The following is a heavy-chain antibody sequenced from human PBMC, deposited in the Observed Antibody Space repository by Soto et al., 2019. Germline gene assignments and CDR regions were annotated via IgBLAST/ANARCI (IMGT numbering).Heavy chain of an antibody. D-gene: IGHD2-15*01. CDR3: AKGKISSGGNSYDLLFDY. Sequence: GGSLRLSCAASGFTFSSYGMHWVRQAPGKGLEWVAVISYDGSNKYYADSVKGRFTISRDNSKNTLYLQMNSLRAEDTAVYYCAKGKISSGGNSYDLLFDYWGQGTLVTVSS. CDR1: GFTFSSYG. CDR2: ISYDGSNK. V-gene: IGHV3-30*18. J-gene: IGHJ4*02.